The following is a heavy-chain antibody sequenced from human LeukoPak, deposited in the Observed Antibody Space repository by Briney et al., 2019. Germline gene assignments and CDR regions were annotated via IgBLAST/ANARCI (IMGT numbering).Heavy chain of an antibody. V-gene: IGHV3-66*02. CDR3: AREDRYASGSFDY. Sequence: GGSLRLSCAASGFTVSSNNMNWVRQAPGKGLEWVSAIYSGDSTYYADSVKGRFTISRDNSENTLYLQMISLTAEDTAAYYCAREDRYASGSFDYWGQGTLVTVSS. D-gene: IGHD2-2*01. CDR2: IYSGDST. J-gene: IGHJ4*02. CDR1: GFTVSSNN.